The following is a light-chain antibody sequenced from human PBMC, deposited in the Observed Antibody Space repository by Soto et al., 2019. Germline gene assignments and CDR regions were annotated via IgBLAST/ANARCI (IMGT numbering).Light chain of an antibody. CDR2: AAS. Sequence: DIQMTQSPSSLSASIGDRVTITCRASQSIDNCLSWYQQKPGKAPKLLIYAASTLQSGVPPRFSGSGSGTDFTLTISSLQRGDLATYYCLHTHSAPATFGQGTRVEIK. CDR1: QSIDNC. J-gene: IGKJ1*01. CDR3: LHTHSAPAT. V-gene: IGKV1-39*01.